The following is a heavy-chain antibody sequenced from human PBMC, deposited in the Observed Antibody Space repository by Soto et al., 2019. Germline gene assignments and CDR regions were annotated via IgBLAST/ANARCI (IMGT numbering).Heavy chain of an antibody. V-gene: IGHV1-2*02. J-gene: IGHJ6*02. Sequence: ASVKVSCKASGYTFTGYYMHWLRQAPGQGLEWMGWINPNSGGTNYAQKFQGGVTMTRDTSISTAYMELSRLRSDDTAVYYCARVANTIFGVVIIPPSHYYYGMDVWGQGTTVTVSS. D-gene: IGHD3-3*01. CDR1: GYTFTGYY. CDR3: ARVANTIFGVVIIPPSHYYYGMDV. CDR2: INPNSGGT.